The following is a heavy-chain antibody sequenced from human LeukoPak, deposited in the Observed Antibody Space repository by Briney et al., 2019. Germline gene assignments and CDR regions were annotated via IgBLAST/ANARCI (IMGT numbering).Heavy chain of an antibody. J-gene: IGHJ4*02. CDR1: GGTFSSYA. CDR2: IIPISGTA. D-gene: IGHD3-10*01. V-gene: IGHV1-69*13. CDR3: ARERQHYYGSGSYYNLFEY. Sequence: ASVKVSCEASGGTFSSYAISWVRQAPGQGLEWMGGIIPISGTANYAQKFQGRVTITADESTTTAYMELSSLRYEDTAVYYCARERQHYYGSGSYYNLFEYWGQGTLVTVSS.